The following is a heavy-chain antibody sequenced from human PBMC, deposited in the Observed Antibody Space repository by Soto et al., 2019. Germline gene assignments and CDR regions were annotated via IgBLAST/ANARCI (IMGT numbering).Heavy chain of an antibody. V-gene: IGHV3-30*18. J-gene: IGHJ4*02. D-gene: IGHD1-7*01. CDR2: VSYDGIDE. CDR1: GFTFTSFG. Sequence: QVHLVESGGGVVQPGRSLRLSCAASGFTFTSFGIHWVRQSPGKGLGWVAVVSYDGIDENYADSVKGRFSISRDNSKNTVDLQMNSLRGEDTAVYYCAKDLREMAPTTPDYWGQGTLVTFSS. CDR3: AKDLREMAPTTPDY.